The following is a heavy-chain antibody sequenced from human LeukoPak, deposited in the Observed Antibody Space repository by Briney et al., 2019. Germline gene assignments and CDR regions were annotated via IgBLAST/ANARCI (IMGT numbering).Heavy chain of an antibody. CDR2: IYYSGST. CDR1: GGSISSYY. D-gene: IGHD6-13*01. Sequence: SETLSLTCTVSGGSISSYYWSWIRQPPGKGLEWIGHIYYSGSTNYNPSLKSRVTISVDTSKNQFSLKLSSVTAADTAVYYCARAGAAAGTRYWFDPWGQGTLVTVSS. CDR3: ARAGAAAGTRYWFDP. V-gene: IGHV4-59*01. J-gene: IGHJ5*02.